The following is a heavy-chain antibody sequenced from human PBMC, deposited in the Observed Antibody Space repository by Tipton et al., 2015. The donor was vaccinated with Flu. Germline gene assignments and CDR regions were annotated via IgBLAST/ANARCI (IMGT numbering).Heavy chain of an antibody. CDR2: IKSKTDGGTT. CDR1: GFTFSNAW. CDR3: PTEVYYDFWSGYYPDVDY. V-gene: IGHV3-15*01. J-gene: IGHJ4*02. Sequence: SLRLSCAASGFTFSNAWMSWVRQAPGKGLEWVGRIKSKTDGGTTDYAAPVKGRFTISRDDSKNTLYLQMNSLKTEDTAVYYCPTEVYYDFWSGYYPDVDYWGQGTLVTVSS. D-gene: IGHD3-3*01.